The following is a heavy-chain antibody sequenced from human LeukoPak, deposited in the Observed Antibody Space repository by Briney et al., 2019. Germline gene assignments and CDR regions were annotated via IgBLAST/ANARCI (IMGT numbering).Heavy chain of an antibody. CDR3: ARAGGRYYKTDFDY. CDR1: GGSISSSSYY. V-gene: IGHV4-39*01. Sequence: PSETLSLTCTVSGGSISSSSYYWGWIRQPPGKGLEWIGSIYYSGSTYYNPSLKSRVTISVDTSKNQFSLKLSSVTAADTAVYYCARAGGRYYKTDFDYWGQGTLVTVSS. J-gene: IGHJ4*02. D-gene: IGHD1-26*01. CDR2: IYYSGST.